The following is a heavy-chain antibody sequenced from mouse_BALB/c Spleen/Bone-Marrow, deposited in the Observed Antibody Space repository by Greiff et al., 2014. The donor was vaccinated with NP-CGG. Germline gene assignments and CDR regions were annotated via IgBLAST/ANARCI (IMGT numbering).Heavy chain of an antibody. Sequence: QVQLQQSGAELARPGASVKMSCKASGYTFTSYTMHWVKQRPGQGLEWIGYINPSSGYTNYNQKFKDKVTLTADKSSSTAYMQLSSLTSEDSAVYYCARERNWDSFAYWGQGTLVTVSA. D-gene: IGHD4-1*01. V-gene: IGHV1-4*01. CDR1: GYTFTSYT. CDR2: INPSSGYT. CDR3: ARERNWDSFAY. J-gene: IGHJ3*01.